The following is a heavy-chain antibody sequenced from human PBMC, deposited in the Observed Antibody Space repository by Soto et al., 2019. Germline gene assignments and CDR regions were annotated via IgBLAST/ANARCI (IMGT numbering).Heavy chain of an antibody. CDR2: INPSGGSP. V-gene: IGHV1-46*02. Sequence: GASVKVSCKASGYTFNRYYMHWVRQAPGQGLEWMGIINPSGGSPNYAQKFLGRLTMTRDTSTSTVYMELSGLTSEDTAMYFCARGVVVRVYEMGGPDYWGQGTLVTV. CDR1: GYTFNRYY. CDR3: ARGVVVRVYEMGGPDY. J-gene: IGHJ4*02. D-gene: IGHD2-8*01.